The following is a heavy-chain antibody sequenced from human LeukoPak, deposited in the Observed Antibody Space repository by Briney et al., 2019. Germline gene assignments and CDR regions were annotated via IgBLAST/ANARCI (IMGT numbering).Heavy chain of an antibody. Sequence: PSESLSPTCAVAGYSISSGYYWGWIRQPPGKGLGWIWSIYHSGSTNYNPSLQSRVTIPVDTSKNQVHLKLSSVAGVDTAVYYCARDRWLVPEYFQHWGQGTLVTVSS. V-gene: IGHV4-38-2*02. CDR2: IYHSGST. CDR1: GYSISSGYY. CDR3: ARDRWLVPEYFQH. J-gene: IGHJ1*01. D-gene: IGHD6-19*01.